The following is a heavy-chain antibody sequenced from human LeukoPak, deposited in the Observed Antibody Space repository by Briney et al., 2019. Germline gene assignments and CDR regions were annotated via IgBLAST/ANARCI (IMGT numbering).Heavy chain of an antibody. D-gene: IGHD6-19*01. Sequence: QPWGSLRLSCAASGFTFSNYWMSWVRQAPGKGLEWVANIKTDGSEKYYVDSVKGRFTISRDNAKNSLYLQMNCLRVEDTAVYYCAKWTYSTGWYYDYWGQGSLVTVSS. V-gene: IGHV3-7*02. CDR3: AKWTYSTGWYYDY. CDR1: GFTFSNYW. J-gene: IGHJ4*02. CDR2: IKTDGSEK.